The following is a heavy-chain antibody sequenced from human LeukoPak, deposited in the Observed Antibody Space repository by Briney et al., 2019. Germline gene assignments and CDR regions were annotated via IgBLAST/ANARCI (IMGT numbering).Heavy chain of an antibody. CDR1: GYTFTAYY. CDR3: ARDLTFHYTLKTYMDV. D-gene: IGHD2-2*02. CDR2: FNPNSGGS. V-gene: IGHV1-2*02. J-gene: IGHJ6*03. Sequence: ASVKVSCKASGYTFTAYYIHWVRQAPGQGLEWMGWFNPNSGGSNYAQKFQGRVTMTRDTSISTAYMELSRLISDDTAVYYCARDLTFHYTLKTYMDVWGKGTTVTIPS.